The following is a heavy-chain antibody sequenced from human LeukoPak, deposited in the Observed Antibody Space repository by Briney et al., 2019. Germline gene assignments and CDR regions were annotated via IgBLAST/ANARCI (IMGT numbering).Heavy chain of an antibody. CDR1: GYSVTSYG. CDR2: MKPNSSNK. CDR3: ARPLRRYWFDP. V-gene: IGHV1-8*03. D-gene: IGHD4-17*01. J-gene: IGHJ5*02. Sequence: ASVKVSCKPSGYSVTSYGINWVRQATGQGVEGMGWMKPNSSNKGYAQKFQGRVTITSNTSISTAYMELSTLRSEDTAVYYCARPLRRYWFDPWGQGTLVTVSS.